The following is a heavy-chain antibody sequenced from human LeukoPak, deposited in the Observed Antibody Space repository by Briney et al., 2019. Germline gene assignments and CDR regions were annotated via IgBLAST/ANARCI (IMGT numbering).Heavy chain of an antibody. CDR3: ARGYSSSWYLNWFDP. CDR2: IYHSGST. J-gene: IGHJ5*02. Sequence: SETLSLTCTVSGYSISSGYYWGWIRQPPGKGLEWIGSIYHSGSTYYNPSLKSRVTISVDTSKNQLSLKLSSVTAADTAVYYCARGYSSSWYLNWFDPWGQGTLVTVSS. D-gene: IGHD6-13*01. CDR1: GYSISSGYY. V-gene: IGHV4-38-2*02.